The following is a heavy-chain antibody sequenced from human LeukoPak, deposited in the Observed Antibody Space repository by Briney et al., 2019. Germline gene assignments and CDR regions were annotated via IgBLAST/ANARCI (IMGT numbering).Heavy chain of an antibody. CDR3: ARGGDILTGYGFDY. CDR1: GGTFSSYA. CDR2: IIPIFGTA. V-gene: IGHV1-69*13. J-gene: IGHJ4*02. D-gene: IGHD3-9*01. Sequence: SAKVSCKASGGTFSSYAISWVRQAPGQGLEWMGGIIPIFGTANYAQKFQGRVTITADESTSTAYMELSSLRSEDTAVYYCARGGDILTGYGFDYWGQGTLVTVSS.